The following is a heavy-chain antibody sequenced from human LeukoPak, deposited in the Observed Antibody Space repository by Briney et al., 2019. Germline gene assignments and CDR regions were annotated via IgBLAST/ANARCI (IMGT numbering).Heavy chain of an antibody. CDR2: IRSKDYNYAT. CDR3: TTQRLGENVQFDS. CDR1: GFTFSGST. D-gene: IGHD1-26*01. J-gene: IGHJ4*02. Sequence: PGGSLRLSCAASGFTFSGSTMHWVRQASGKGLKWIGRIRSKDYNYATAYAASVKGRFTISRDDSKNMAYLQMNSLTSEDTALYYCTTQRLGENVQFDSWGQGTLVTVSS. V-gene: IGHV3-73*01.